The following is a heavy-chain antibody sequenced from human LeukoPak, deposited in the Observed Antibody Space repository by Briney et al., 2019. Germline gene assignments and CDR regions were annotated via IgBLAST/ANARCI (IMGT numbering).Heavy chain of an antibody. CDR1: GFTFSSYW. Sequence: GGSLGLSCAASGFTFSSYWMSWVRQAPGKGLEWVANIKQDESEKYYVDSVKGRFTISRDNAKNSLYLQMNSLRAEDTAVYYCARDQVYAFWSGRFDYYYYYMDVWGKGTTVTVSS. V-gene: IGHV3-7*01. CDR2: IKQDESEK. D-gene: IGHD3-3*01. J-gene: IGHJ6*03. CDR3: ARDQVYAFWSGRFDYYYYYMDV.